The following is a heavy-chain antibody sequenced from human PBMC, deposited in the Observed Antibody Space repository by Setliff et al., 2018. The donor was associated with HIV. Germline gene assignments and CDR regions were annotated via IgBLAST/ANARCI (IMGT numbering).Heavy chain of an antibody. Sequence: PSETLSLTCTVSGGSISSSSYYWGWIRQPPGKGLEWIGSIYYSGSTYYNPSLKSRVTISVDTSKNQFSLKLTSVTAEDTALYYCARLPQDWGQGTLVTVSS. CDR2: IYYSGST. CDR3: ARLPQD. J-gene: IGHJ4*02. V-gene: IGHV4-39*01. CDR1: GGSISSSSYY.